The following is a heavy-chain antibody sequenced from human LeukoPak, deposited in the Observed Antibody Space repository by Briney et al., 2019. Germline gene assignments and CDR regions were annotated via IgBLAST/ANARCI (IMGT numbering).Heavy chain of an antibody. CDR2: VHLSGRT. CDR1: GASISSTNW. CDR3: AREGGPYRPLDY. Sequence: PSGTLSLTCGASGASISSTNWWTWVRQPPGEGLEWIGEVHLSGRTNYNPSLESRVTMSVDMSENHISLKLTSVTAADTAVYYCAREGGPYRPLDYSGQGTLVTVSS. J-gene: IGHJ4*02. V-gene: IGHV4-4*02.